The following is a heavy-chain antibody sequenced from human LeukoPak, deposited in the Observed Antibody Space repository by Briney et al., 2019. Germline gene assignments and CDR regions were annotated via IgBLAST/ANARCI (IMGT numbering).Heavy chain of an antibody. V-gene: IGHV3-74*01. CDR3: SRDFVGADDY. CDR2: INPDGSRI. Sequence: SGGSLRLSCAASGFTLSNYWMHWVRQAPGKVPVWVSRINPDGSRIDYAESVRGRFTISRDSAKNTLYLQMNSLRAEDTAVYYCSRDFVGADDYWGQGTLVTVSS. D-gene: IGHD1-26*01. J-gene: IGHJ4*02. CDR1: GFTLSNYW.